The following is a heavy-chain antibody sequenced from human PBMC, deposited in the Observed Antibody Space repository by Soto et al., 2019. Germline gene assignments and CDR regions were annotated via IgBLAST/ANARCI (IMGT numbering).Heavy chain of an antibody. CDR1: GYTFTGYY. D-gene: IGHD5-18*01. CDR2: INPNSGGT. J-gene: IGHJ6*02. CDR3: ARGGYSYGYGPYGMDV. V-gene: IGHV1-2*04. Sequence: ASVKVSCKASGYTFTGYYMHWVRQAPGQGLEWMGWINPNSGGTNYAQKFQGWVTMTRDTSISTAYMELSRLRSDDTAVYYCARGGYSYGYGPYGMDVWGQGPTVTVSS.